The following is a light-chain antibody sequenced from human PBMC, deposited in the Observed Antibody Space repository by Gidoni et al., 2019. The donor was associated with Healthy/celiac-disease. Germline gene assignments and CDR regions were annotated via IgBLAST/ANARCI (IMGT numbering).Light chain of an antibody. Sequence: NSMLTQPHSVSESPGKTVTISCTRSSGSIASNYVQWYQQRPGSAPNTVIYEDNQRPSGVPDRFSGSIDSSSNSASLTISGLKTEDEADYYCQSYDSSNYVFGTGTKVTVL. CDR3: QSYDSSNYV. J-gene: IGLJ1*01. V-gene: IGLV6-57*04. CDR1: SGSIASNY. CDR2: EDN.